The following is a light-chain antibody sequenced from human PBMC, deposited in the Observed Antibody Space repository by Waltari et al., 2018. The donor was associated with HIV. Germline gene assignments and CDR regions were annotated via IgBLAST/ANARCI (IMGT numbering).Light chain of an antibody. Sequence: QSVLTQSPSASGTPGQRVTLSCSGSSSNTGINPLNWFQHRPGTAPKRLLFNYTERPSGVPDRFFGSKSGTSASLAISGLQSEDEANYYCAAWDVTLHGWVFGGGTKVTVL. CDR3: AAWDVTLHGWV. CDR2: NYT. V-gene: IGLV1-44*01. CDR1: SSNTGINP. J-gene: IGLJ3*02.